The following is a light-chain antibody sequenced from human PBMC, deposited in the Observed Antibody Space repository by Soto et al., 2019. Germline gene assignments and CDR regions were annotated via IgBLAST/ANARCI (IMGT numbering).Light chain of an antibody. CDR1: QSVGIN. Sequence: EVVMTQSPAILSLSPWERATLSSMASQSVGINVAWYQQKPGQAPRLLIYGASTRATGSPDRFSASGSATEFTLTISSLQSEDFAVYYCQQYNDWPRTFGQGTKVDIK. CDR2: GAS. J-gene: IGKJ1*01. V-gene: IGKV3-15*01. CDR3: QQYNDWPRT.